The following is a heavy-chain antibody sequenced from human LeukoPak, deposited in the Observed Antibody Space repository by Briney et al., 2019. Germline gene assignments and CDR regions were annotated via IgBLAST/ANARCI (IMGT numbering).Heavy chain of an antibody. J-gene: IGHJ4*02. CDR1: GYTFTSYD. Sequence: ASVKVSCKASGYTFTSYDINWVRQATGQGLEWMGWMNPNSGNTGYAQKFQGRVTITRNTSISTAYMELSGLRSEDTAVYYCARGEYSSSGYYFDYWGQGTLVTVSS. D-gene: IGHD6-6*01. V-gene: IGHV1-8*03. CDR3: ARGEYSSSGYYFDY. CDR2: MNPNSGNT.